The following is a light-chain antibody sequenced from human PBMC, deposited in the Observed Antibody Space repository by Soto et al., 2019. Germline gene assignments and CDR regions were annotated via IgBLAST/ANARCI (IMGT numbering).Light chain of an antibody. J-gene: IGKJ1*01. CDR2: AAS. Sequence: EIVLTQSPGTLSLSPGDGATLSCRASQSFSGNSLGWYEQRPRQPPRLLIYAASSRATGLPDRFSGSGSGTDFTLTISRLEPEDCAVYSCQQYAASPRTFGQGTRVEIQ. V-gene: IGKV3-20*01. CDR1: QSFSGNS. CDR3: QQYAASPRT.